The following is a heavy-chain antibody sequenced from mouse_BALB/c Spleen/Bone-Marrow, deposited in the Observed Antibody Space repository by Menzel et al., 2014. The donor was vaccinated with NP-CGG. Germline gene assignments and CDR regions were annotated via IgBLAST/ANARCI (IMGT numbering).Heavy chain of an antibody. Sequence: EVQLVESGGALVKPGGSLKLSCAASGFTFSDYAMSWVRQSPEKRLEWVAEISNGGNYTYYPDTVTGRFTISRDNAKNTLYLEISSLRSEDTAMYYCSRNSNYSVDFWGQGTTLTVSS. CDR3: SRNSNYSVDF. D-gene: IGHD2-5*01. CDR2: ISNGGNYT. V-gene: IGHV5-9-4*01. CDR1: GFTFSDYA. J-gene: IGHJ2*01.